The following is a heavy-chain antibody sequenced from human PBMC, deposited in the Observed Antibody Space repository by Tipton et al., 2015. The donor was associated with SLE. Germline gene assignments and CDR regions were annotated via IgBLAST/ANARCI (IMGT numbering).Heavy chain of an antibody. CDR2: IYYTGST. V-gene: IGHV4-39*07. CDR1: VGSISSSDYY. Sequence: TLSLTCTVSVGSISSSDYYWGWIRQPPGKGLEWIGSIYYTGSTYYKPSLKSRVTISVDTSKNQFSLRLSSVTAADTAVYYCVRLRGGNYFDSWGQGTPVSVSS. J-gene: IGHJ4*02. D-gene: IGHD3-10*01. CDR3: VRLRGGNYFDS.